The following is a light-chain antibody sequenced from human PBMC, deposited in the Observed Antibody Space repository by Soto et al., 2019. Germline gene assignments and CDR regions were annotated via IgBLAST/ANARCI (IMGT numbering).Light chain of an antibody. CDR2: NAS. CDR1: QTISSW. CDR3: QQYNSAWT. J-gene: IGKJ1*01. V-gene: IGKV1-5*03. Sequence: IQMTQSPSTLSGSVGDRVTITCRASQTISSWLACYQQKPGKAPKLLIYNASSLESWVPSRFSGSGSGTEFSLTISSLRPDDFATYYCQQYNSAWTFGQGTKVDIK.